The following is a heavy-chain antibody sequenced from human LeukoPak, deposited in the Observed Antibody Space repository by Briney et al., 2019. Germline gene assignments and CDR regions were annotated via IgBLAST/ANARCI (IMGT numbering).Heavy chain of an antibody. CDR2: IRYDGSKK. CDR3: ASDLVGWRGAFDI. V-gene: IGHV3-30*02. CDR1: GFTFSSYG. D-gene: IGHD3-10*01. J-gene: IGHJ3*02. Sequence: PGGSLRLSCAASGFTFSSYGMHWVRQAPGRGLEWVAFIRYDGSKKYYADSVKGRFTISRDNSKNTLYLQMNSPRAEDTAVYYCASDLVGWRGAFDIWGQGTMVTVSS.